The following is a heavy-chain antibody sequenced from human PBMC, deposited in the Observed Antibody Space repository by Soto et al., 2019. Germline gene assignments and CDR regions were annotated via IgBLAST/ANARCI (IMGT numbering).Heavy chain of an antibody. CDR2: IYYSGST. Sequence: QVPLQESGPGLVKPSQTLSLTCTVSGGSISSGGYYWSWIRQHPGKGLGWIGYIYYSGSTYYNPSLKSRVTISVDTSKNQFSLKLSSVTAADTAVYYCARDGSPYGGIDYWGQGTLVTVSS. J-gene: IGHJ4*02. CDR3: ARDGSPYGGIDY. D-gene: IGHD4-17*01. CDR1: GGSISSGGYY. V-gene: IGHV4-31*03.